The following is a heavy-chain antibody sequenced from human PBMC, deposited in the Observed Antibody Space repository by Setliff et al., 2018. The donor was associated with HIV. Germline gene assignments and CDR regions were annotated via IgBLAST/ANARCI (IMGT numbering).Heavy chain of an antibody. CDR1: GGSISSNW. J-gene: IGHJ6*02. V-gene: IGHV4-4*02. Sequence: SETLSLTCAVSGGSISSNWWSWVRQSPGKGLEWIGEIYHSGSTHYNPSLQSRVTMSVDTSKNQLSLKLSSVTAADTAVYYCSREGNPMVNYYYYGMDVWGQGTTVTVSS. CDR2: IYHSGST. D-gene: IGHD3-10*01. CDR3: SREGNPMVNYYYYGMDV.